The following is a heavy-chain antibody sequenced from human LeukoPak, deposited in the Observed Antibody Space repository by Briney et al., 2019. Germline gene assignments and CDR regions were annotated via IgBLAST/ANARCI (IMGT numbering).Heavy chain of an antibody. Sequence: ASVTVSCKASGYTFTSYYMHWVRQAPGQGLQWMGWINPDSGGTNYAQNFQGRVTMTRVTSITTAYMHLSGLESDDTAVYYCARDRDTIATTDAGGDHFHYWGQGTLVTVSS. V-gene: IGHV1-2*02. D-gene: IGHD1-1*01. J-gene: IGHJ4*02. CDR3: ARDRDTIATTDAGGDHFHY. CDR1: GYTFTSYY. CDR2: INPDSGGT.